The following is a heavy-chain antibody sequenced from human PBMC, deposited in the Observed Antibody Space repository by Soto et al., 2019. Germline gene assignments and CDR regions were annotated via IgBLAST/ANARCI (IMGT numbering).Heavy chain of an antibody. V-gene: IGHV3-23*01. Sequence: EVQLLESGGGLVQPGGSLRLSCAASGFTFSTDAMSWVRQAPGKGLEWVSTISGSGGNTYYADTVKSRFTISRDNSKNTLYLLMNSLRAGYSYVYSCLKVPQYFVNPPWGQGTLVTVSS. CDR1: GFTFSTDA. CDR3: LKVPQYFVNPP. J-gene: IGHJ4*02. CDR2: ISGSGGNT.